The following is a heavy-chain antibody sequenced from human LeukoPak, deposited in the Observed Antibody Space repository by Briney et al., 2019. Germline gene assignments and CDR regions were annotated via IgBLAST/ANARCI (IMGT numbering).Heavy chain of an antibody. D-gene: IGHD3-22*01. CDR1: GGSISSYY. Sequence: SETLSLTCTVSGGSISSYYWSWIRQPPGKGLEWIRSIYYSGSTNYNPSLKSRVTISVDTSKNQFSLKLSSVTAADTALYYCARDSRPAHYYDSSVQDCYFDLWGRGTLVTVSS. CDR2: IYYSGST. V-gene: IGHV4-59*01. CDR3: ARDSRPAHYYDSSVQDCYFDL. J-gene: IGHJ2*01.